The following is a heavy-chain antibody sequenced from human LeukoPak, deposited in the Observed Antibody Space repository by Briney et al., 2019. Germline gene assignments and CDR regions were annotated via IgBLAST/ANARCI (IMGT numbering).Heavy chain of an antibody. D-gene: IGHD2-21*02. V-gene: IGHV1-46*01. CDR3: ARAGAYCGGDCHSMDV. CDR1: GYTFTSYY. CDR2: INPSGGST. Sequence: ASVKVSCKASGYTFTSYYMHWVRQAPGQGLEWMGIINPSGGSTSYAQKFQGRVTMTRDTSTSTVYMELSSLRSEDTAVYYCARAGAYCGGDCHSMDVWGQGTTVTVSS. J-gene: IGHJ6*02.